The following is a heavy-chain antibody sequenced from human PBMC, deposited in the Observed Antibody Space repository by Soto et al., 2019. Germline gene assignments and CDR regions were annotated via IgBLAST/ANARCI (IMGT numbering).Heavy chain of an antibody. CDR2: ISGSGGST. CDR1: GFTFSSYA. V-gene: IGHV3-23*01. Sequence: PVGSLRLSCAASGFTFSSYAMSWVRQAPGKGLEWVSAISGSGGSTYYADSVKGRFTISRDNSKNTLYLQMNSLRAEDTAVYYCAKLDRGVVTPGDAFDIWGQGTMVTVSS. CDR3: AKLDRGVVTPGDAFDI. D-gene: IGHD2-21*02. J-gene: IGHJ3*02.